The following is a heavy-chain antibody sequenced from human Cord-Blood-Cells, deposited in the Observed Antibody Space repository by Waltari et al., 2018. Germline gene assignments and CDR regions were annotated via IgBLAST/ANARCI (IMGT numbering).Heavy chain of an antibody. CDR3: ARGARYYDFWSGYYNY. Sequence: QVQLQQWGAGLLKPSETLSLTCAVYGGSFSGYYWSWIRQPPGKGLEWIGEINHSGSTNYNPSRKSRVTISVDTSKNQFSLKLSSVTAADTAVYYCARGARYYDFWSGYYNYWGQGTLVTISS. D-gene: IGHD3-3*01. J-gene: IGHJ4*02. V-gene: IGHV4-34*01. CDR1: GGSFSGYY. CDR2: INHSGST.